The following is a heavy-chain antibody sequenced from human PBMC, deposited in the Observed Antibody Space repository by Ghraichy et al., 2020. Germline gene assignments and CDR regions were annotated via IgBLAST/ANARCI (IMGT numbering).Heavy chain of an antibody. V-gene: IGHV3-7*01. CDR3: ARGVAGTGSLYYFDY. Sequence: GESLNISCAASGFTFSSYWMSWVRQAPGKGLEWVANIKQDGSEKYYVDSVKGRFTISRDNAKNSLYLQMNSLRAEDTAVYYCARGVAGTGSLYYFDYWGQGTLVTVSS. CDR2: IKQDGSEK. CDR1: GFTFSSYW. J-gene: IGHJ4*02. D-gene: IGHD6-19*01.